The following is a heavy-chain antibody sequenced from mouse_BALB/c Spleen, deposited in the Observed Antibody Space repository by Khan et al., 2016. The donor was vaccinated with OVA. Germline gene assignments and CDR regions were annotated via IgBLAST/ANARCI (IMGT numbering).Heavy chain of an antibody. Sequence: QVQLKQSGPGLVQPSQSLFITCTVSGFSLTNYGVHWVHQSPGKGLEWLGMIWSGGSTDYNATFISRLSISKDNSKSQVFFKMNSLQINDTAIYYCARNRNGYFDYWGQGTTLTVSS. V-gene: IGHV2-2*02. CDR3: ARNRNGYFDY. D-gene: IGHD1-1*02. CDR2: IWSGGST. J-gene: IGHJ2*01. CDR1: GFSLTNYG.